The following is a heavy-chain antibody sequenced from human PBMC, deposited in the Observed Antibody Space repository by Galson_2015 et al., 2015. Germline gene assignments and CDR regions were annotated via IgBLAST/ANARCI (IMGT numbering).Heavy chain of an antibody. Sequence: SVKVSCKASGGTFSSYAVSWVRQAPGQGLEWMGGIIPIFGTANYAQKFQGRVAITADESTSTAYTELSSLRSEDTAVYYCARVEGYSSGWPPIDYWGQGTLVTVSS. CDR1: GGTFSSYA. CDR2: IIPIFGTA. V-gene: IGHV1-69*13. J-gene: IGHJ4*02. CDR3: ARVEGYSSGWPPIDY. D-gene: IGHD6-19*01.